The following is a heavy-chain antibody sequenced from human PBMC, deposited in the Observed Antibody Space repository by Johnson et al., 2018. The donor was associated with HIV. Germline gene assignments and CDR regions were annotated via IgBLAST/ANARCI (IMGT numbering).Heavy chain of an antibody. Sequence: MQLVESGGGVVQPGRSLRLSCAASGLTFSSYAMHWVRQAPGTGLAWVAVISYDGSNKYYADSVKGRFTISRDNSKNTLYLQMNSLRAEDTAVYYCARGPHEVVVVAATSAFDIWGQGTMVTVSS. D-gene: IGHD2-15*01. CDR1: GLTFSSYA. CDR2: ISYDGSNK. CDR3: ARGPHEVVVVAATSAFDI. V-gene: IGHV3-30-3*01. J-gene: IGHJ3*02.